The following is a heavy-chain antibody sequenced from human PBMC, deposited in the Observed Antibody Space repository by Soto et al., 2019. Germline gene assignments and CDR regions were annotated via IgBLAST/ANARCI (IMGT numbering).Heavy chain of an antibody. CDR3: VGGQYYFDY. V-gene: IGHV3-30*03. CDR1: GFPFTSYG. CDR2: ISNDGSDK. J-gene: IGHJ4*02. D-gene: IGHD3-10*01. Sequence: QVQLVESGGGVVQPGRSLRLSCAASGFPFTSYGMHWVREGPDKGLEWVAIISNDGSDKYYADSVKGRFTISRDNSKNTLYLQMNSLRPGDTALYYCVGGQYYFDYRGQGTLVIVSS.